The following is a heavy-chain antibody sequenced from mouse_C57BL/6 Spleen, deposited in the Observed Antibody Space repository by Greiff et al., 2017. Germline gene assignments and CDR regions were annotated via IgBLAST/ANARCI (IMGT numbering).Heavy chain of an antibody. V-gene: IGHV1-81*01. Sequence: VKLVESGAELARPGASVKLSCKASGYTFTSYGISWVKQRTGQGLEWIGEIYPRSGNTYYNEKFKGKATLTADKSSSTAYMELRSLTSEDSAVYFCASLTTVVAGDYWGQGTTLTVSS. CDR2: IYPRSGNT. J-gene: IGHJ2*01. CDR1: GYTFTSYG. D-gene: IGHD1-1*01. CDR3: ASLTTVVAGDY.